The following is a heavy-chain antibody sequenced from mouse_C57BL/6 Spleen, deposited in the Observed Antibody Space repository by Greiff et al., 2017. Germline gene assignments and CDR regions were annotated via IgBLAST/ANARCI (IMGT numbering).Heavy chain of an antibody. Sequence: QVQLKQPGAELVKPGASVKLSCKASGYTFTSYWMDWVKQRPGRGLEWIGRIDPKSGGTKYNEKFKCKATLTVDKPSSTAYMQLSSLTSEDYEVYNCARSSTNYAMDYWGQGTSVTVSS. J-gene: IGHJ4*01. CDR1: GYTFTSYW. D-gene: IGHD5-1*01. CDR2: IDPKSGGT. CDR3: ARSSTNYAMDY. V-gene: IGHV1-62-3*01.